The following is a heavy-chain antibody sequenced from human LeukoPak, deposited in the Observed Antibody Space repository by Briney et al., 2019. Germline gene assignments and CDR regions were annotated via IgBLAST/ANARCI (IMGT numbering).Heavy chain of an antibody. D-gene: IGHD5-12*01. CDR1: GYTLTELS. Sequence: ASVKVSCKVSGYTLTELSMHWVRQAPGKGLEWMGGFDPEDGETIYAQKFQGRVTMTEDTSTDTAYMELSSLRSEDTAVYYCATVGIDSGYDLPFDSGGQGTLVTVSP. CDR2: FDPEDGET. V-gene: IGHV1-24*01. CDR3: ATVGIDSGYDLPFDS. J-gene: IGHJ4*02.